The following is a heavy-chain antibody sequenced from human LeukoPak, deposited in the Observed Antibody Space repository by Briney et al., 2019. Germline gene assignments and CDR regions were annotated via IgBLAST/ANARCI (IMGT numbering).Heavy chain of an antibody. J-gene: IGHJ5*02. CDR2: IKQDGSVK. V-gene: IGHV3-7*01. D-gene: IGHD3-3*01. CDR1: GFTFSGYW. CDR3: ARDGITILDP. Sequence: PGGSLRLSCAASGFTFSGYWMHWVRQAPGKGLEWVANIKQDGSVKYYVDSVKGRFTISRDNAKNSLYLQMNSLRAEDTAVYYCARDGITILDPWGQGTLVTVPS.